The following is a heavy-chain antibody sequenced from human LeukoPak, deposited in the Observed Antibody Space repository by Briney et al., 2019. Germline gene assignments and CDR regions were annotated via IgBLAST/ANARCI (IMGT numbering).Heavy chain of an antibody. CDR1: GFTFSSYW. CDR3: ARDAEVGWELLWDNWFDP. CDR2: INSDGSST. J-gene: IGHJ5*02. D-gene: IGHD1-26*01. V-gene: IGHV3-74*01. Sequence: GGSLRLSCAASGFTFSSYWMHWVRQAPGKGLVWVSRINSDGSSTSYADSVKGRFTISRDNAKNTLYLQMNSLRAEDTAVYYCARDAEVGWELLWDNWFDPWGQGTLVTVSS.